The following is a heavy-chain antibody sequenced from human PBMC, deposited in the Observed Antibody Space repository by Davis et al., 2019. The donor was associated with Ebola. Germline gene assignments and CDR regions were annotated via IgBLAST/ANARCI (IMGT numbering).Heavy chain of an antibody. CDR3: ARGGLTMMVVPRDYYYGMDV. CDR2: INPNSGDT. V-gene: IGHV1-2*06. CDR1: GYTFTSYG. J-gene: IGHJ6*02. D-gene: IGHD3-22*01. Sequence: AASVKVSCKTFGYTFTSYGITWVRQAPGQGLERMGRINPNSGDTNYAENFQGRVTMTRDTSISTAYMELNRLRSDDTAVYFCARGGLTMMVVPRDYYYGMDVWGQGTTVTVSS.